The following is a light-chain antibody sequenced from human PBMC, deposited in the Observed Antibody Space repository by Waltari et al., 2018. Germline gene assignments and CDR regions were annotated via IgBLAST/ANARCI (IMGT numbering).Light chain of an antibody. V-gene: IGLV2-23*02. CDR3: YSYARSGTFV. CDR1: SRDVGSYNL. CDR2: DVN. Sequence: QSALTQPASVSGSPGQSITLPCIGTSRDVGSYNLVSWYQHPPGKAPNLTIYDVNKRPPGVSNRFSGSKSGNTASLTISGLQAEDEAEYYCYSYARSGTFVFGGGTELTVL. J-gene: IGLJ2*01.